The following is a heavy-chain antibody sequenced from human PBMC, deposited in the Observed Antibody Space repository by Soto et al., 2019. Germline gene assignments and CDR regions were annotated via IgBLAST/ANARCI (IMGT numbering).Heavy chain of an antibody. CDR2: INPNSGGT. J-gene: IGHJ3*02. CDR1: GYTFTGYY. D-gene: IGHD1-26*01. CDR3: ARAIVGADAFDI. Sequence: ASVKVSCKASGYTFTGYYMHWVRQAPGQGLEWMGWINPNSGGTNYAQKFQGWVTMTRGTSISTAYMELSRLRSDDTAVYYCARAIVGADAFDIWGQGTMVTVSS. V-gene: IGHV1-2*04.